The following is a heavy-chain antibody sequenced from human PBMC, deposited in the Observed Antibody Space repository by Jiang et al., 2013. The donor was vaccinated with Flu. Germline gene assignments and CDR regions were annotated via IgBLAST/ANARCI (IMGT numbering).Heavy chain of an antibody. V-gene: IGHV1-8*01. CDR3: ARETSLNTGYSSSWYLAGNYYYYYGMDV. Sequence: SGAEVKKPGASVKVSCKASGYTFTSYGINWVRQATGQGLEWMGWMNPNSGNTGYAQKFQGRVTMTRNTSISTAYMELSSLRSEDTAVYYCARETSLNTGYSSSWYLAGNYYYYYGMDVWGQGTTVTVSS. D-gene: IGHD6-13*01. J-gene: IGHJ6*02. CDR2: MNPNSGNT. CDR1: GYTFTSYG.